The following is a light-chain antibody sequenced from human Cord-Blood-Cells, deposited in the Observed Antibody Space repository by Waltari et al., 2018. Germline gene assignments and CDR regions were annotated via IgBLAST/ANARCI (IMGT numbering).Light chain of an antibody. Sequence: EIVMTQSQAPLSVSPGERATLSCRASQSVSRNLAWYQQKPGQAPRLLIYGASTRATGIPARFSGSGSGTEFTLTISSLQSEDFAVYDCQQYNNWPLTFGGGTKVEIK. CDR1: QSVSRN. CDR2: GAS. V-gene: IGKV3-15*01. CDR3: QQYNNWPLT. J-gene: IGKJ4*01.